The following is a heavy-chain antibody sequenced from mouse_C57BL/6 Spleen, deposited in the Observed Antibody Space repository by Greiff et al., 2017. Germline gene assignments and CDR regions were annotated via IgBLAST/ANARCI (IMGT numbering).Heavy chain of an antibody. V-gene: IGHV14-4*01. CDR3: TLPHYYGSSYSFAY. CDR2: IDPENGDT. D-gene: IGHD1-1*01. Sequence: EVQLQQSGAELVRPGASVTLSCTASGFNIKDDYMHWVKQRPEQGLEWIGWIDPENGDTEYASKFQGKATITADPSSNTAYLQLSSLTSEDTAVYYCTLPHYYGSSYSFAYWGQGTLVTVSA. J-gene: IGHJ3*01. CDR1: GFNIKDDY.